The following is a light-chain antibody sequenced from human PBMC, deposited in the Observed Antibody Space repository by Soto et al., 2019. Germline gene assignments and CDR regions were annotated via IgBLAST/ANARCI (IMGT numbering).Light chain of an antibody. V-gene: IGKV2-28*01. CDR3: MQGLQTLPT. CDR2: LGS. CDR1: QSLLHSDGYNY. Sequence: DIVMTQSPLSLPVTPGEPASISCRSSQSLLHSDGYNYLDWYVQKPGQSPRLLIYLGSKRASGIXDXXSGSGSGTDFILKISRVEADDVGIYYCMQGLQTLPTFGPGTKVDIK. J-gene: IGKJ3*01.